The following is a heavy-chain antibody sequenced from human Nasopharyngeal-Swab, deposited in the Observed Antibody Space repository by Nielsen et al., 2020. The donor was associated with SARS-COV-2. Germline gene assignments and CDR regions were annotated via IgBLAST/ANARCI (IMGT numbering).Heavy chain of an antibody. CDR2: IYPGDSDT. CDR3: ARHNWFDP. CDR1: GYTFTSYG. J-gene: IGHJ5*02. Sequence: KVSCKASGYTFTSYGISWVRQMPGKGLEWMGIIYPGDSDTRYSPSFQGQVTISADKSISTAYLQWSSLKASDTAMYYCARHNWFDPWGQGTLVTVSS. V-gene: IGHV5-51*01.